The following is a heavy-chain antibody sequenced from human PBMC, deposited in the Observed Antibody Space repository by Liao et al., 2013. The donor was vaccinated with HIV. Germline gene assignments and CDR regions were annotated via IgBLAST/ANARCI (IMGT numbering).Heavy chain of an antibody. V-gene: IGHV4-59*01. CDR2: IYYSGST. CDR1: GGSISSDY. J-gene: IGHJ3*02. Sequence: QVRLQQWGARPLKPSETLSLTCTVSGGSISSDYWSWIRQPPGKGLEWIGYIYYSGSTNYNPSLKRRVTISVDTSKNQFSLKLSSVTAADTAVYYCAREGRSSSWNGVNAYDIWGQGTMVTVSS. CDR3: AREGRSSSWNGVNAYDI. D-gene: IGHD6-13*01.